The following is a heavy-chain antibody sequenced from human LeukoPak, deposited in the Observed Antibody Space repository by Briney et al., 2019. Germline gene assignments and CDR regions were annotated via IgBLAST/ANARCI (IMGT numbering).Heavy chain of an antibody. D-gene: IGHD3-16*01. CDR2: ISWNSGRI. V-gene: IGHV3-9*01. J-gene: IGHJ4*02. CDR1: GFTFDDYA. Sequence: GGSLRLSCAASGFTFDDYAMHWVRQVPGKGLEWVSGISWNSGRIDYVDSVKGRFTISRDNAKKSLFLQMKSLRVEDTAFYYCAKSEWGEFDFQGQGTLVTVSA. CDR3: AKSEWGEFDF.